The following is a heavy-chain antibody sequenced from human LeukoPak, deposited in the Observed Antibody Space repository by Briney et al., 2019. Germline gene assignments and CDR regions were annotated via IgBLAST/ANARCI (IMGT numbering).Heavy chain of an antibody. CDR1: GYTFTSYA. CDR2: IIPIFGTA. CDR3: ARCNTPRDAFDI. J-gene: IGHJ3*02. V-gene: IGHV1-69*05. D-gene: IGHD2-2*02. Sequence: ASVKVSCKASGYTFTSYAISWVRQAPGQGLEWMGGIIPIFGTANYAQKFQGRVTITTDGSTSTAYMELSSLRSEDTAVYYCARCNTPRDAFDIWGQGTMVTVSS.